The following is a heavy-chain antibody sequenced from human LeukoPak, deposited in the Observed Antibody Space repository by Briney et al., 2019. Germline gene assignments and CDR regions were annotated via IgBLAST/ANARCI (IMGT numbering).Heavy chain of an antibody. Sequence: PGGSLRLSCAASGLTVNSKYMSWVRQAPGKGLEWVSIIYSGGSTNYADSVKGRFTISRDNSKNTVYLQMNSLRAEDTAVYYCTGDVYQHWGHGTLVTVSS. CDR1: GLTVNSKY. J-gene: IGHJ1*01. CDR3: TGDVYQH. V-gene: IGHV3-53*01. CDR2: IYSGGST. D-gene: IGHD1-14*01.